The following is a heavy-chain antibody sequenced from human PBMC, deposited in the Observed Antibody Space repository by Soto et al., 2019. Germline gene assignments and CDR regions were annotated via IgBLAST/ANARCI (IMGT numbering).Heavy chain of an antibody. Sequence: EVQLLESGGGLVQPGGSLRISCAASGFTFSSYALTWVRQVPGKGLEWVSSITGNGDYARYIDSVKGRFTITRDNAKNTLFLQLTSLRADDTAIYYCGKDPNGDYFGAFDFWGQGTMVTVSS. J-gene: IGHJ3*01. D-gene: IGHD4-17*01. V-gene: IGHV3-23*01. CDR2: ITGNGDYA. CDR3: GKDPNGDYFGAFDF. CDR1: GFTFSSYA.